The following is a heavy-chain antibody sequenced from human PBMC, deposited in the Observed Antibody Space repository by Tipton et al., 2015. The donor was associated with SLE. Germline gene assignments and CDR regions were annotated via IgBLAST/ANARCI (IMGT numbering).Heavy chain of an antibody. CDR3: ARDVMGRTTTDRGTYQYYYYMDF. J-gene: IGHJ6*03. D-gene: IGHD3-10*01. CDR1: GGSISSYY. Sequence: TLSLTCTVSGGSISSYYWTWIRQPPGKGLEWIGYIYYSGSTAYNSSLKSRVTISVDTSTDQFSLNLSSVTAADTAVYYCARDVMGRTTTDRGTYQYYYYMDFWGKGTTVTVSS. CDR2: IYYSGST. V-gene: IGHV4-59*01.